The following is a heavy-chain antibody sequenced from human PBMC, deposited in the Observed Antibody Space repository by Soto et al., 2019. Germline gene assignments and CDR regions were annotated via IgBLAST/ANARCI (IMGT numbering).Heavy chain of an antibody. D-gene: IGHD3-10*01. J-gene: IGHJ6*02. CDR3: ARGSVLQYGSGSLGRNKYYYGMDV. CDR1: GYTFTSYY. Sequence: GASVKVSCKASGYTFTSYYMHWVRQAPGQGLEWMGIINPSGGSTSYAQKFQGRVTMTRDTSTSTVYMELSSLRSEDTAVYYCARGSVLQYGSGSLGRNKYYYGMDVWGQGTTVTVSS. V-gene: IGHV1-46*01. CDR2: INPSGGST.